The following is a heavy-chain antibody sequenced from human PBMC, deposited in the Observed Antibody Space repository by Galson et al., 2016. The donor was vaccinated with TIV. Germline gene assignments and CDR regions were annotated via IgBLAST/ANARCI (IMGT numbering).Heavy chain of an antibody. J-gene: IGHJ4*02. CDR3: ARRFYFDY. V-gene: IGHV1-46*01. CDR1: GYTLSTYC. CDR2: IDPSVGST. Sequence: SVKVSCKASGYTLSTYCMHWLRQAPGQELEWMGIIDPSVGSTTYSQKFQGRVTMTSDTSTSTVYMELTSLKSEDTAVYYCARRFYFDYWGQGTLVTVSS.